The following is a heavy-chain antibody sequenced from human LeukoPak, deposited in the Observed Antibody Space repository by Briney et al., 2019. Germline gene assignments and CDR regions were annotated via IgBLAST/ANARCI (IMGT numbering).Heavy chain of an antibody. J-gene: IGHJ6*02. CDR3: ARAMEYYDFWSGYWDYYYGMDV. CDR2: IYSGGST. V-gene: IGHV3-53*04. Sequence: GGSLRLSCAASGFTVSSNYMSWVRQAPGKGLEWVSVIYSGGSTYYADSVKGRFTISRHNSNNTLYLQMNSLRSEDTAVYYCARAMEYYDFWSGYWDYYYGMDVWGPGSTVSVSS. D-gene: IGHD3-3*01. CDR1: GFTVSSNY.